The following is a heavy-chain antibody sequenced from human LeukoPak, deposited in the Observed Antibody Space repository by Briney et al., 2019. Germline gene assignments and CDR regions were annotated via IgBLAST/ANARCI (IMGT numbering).Heavy chain of an antibody. V-gene: IGHV3-23*01. CDR3: AKDVNFVVGAYDAFDI. D-gene: IGHD1-26*01. J-gene: IGHJ3*02. Sequence: PGGSLRLSCAASGFTFSSYAMSWVRQAPGKGLEWVSAISGSGGSTYYADSVKGRFTISRDNSKNTLYLQMNSLRAEDTAVYYCAKDVNFVVGAYDAFDIWGQGTMVTVSS. CDR1: GFTFSSYA. CDR2: ISGSGGST.